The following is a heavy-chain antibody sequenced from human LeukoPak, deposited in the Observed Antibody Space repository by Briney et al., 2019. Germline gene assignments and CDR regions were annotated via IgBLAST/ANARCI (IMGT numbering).Heavy chain of an antibody. V-gene: IGHV1-2*02. CDR3: ARSPDYSRFDS. J-gene: IGHJ4*02. CDR2: MNPNSGNT. D-gene: IGHD4-11*01. Sequence: GASVKVSCKASGYTFTGYYMHWVRQAPGQGLEWMGWMNPNSGNTGYAQKFQGRVTMTRHTSIKTAFMELRRLTSGDTAVYYCARSPDYSRFDSWGQGTLVTVSS. CDR1: GYTFTGYY.